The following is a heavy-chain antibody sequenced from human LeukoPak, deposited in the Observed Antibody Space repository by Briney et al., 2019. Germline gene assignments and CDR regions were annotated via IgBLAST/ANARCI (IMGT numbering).Heavy chain of an antibody. J-gene: IGHJ4*02. CDR3: ARDERVAAADTLRGIYFDN. V-gene: IGHV3-11*01. Sequence: GGSLRLSCAASGYTLSQYHMSWIRQAPGKGLEWVSYISSSGSTIYYADSVKGRFTIYRDNPKNSLYLQKNTLRAGDTPVYYCARDERVAAADTLRGIYFDNWGQGTLVTVSS. CDR1: GYTLSQYH. D-gene: IGHD6-13*01. CDR2: ISSSGSTI.